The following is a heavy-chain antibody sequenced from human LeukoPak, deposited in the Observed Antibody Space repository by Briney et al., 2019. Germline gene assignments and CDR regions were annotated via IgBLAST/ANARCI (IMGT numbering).Heavy chain of an antibody. D-gene: IGHD6-19*01. CDR2: INPNSGGT. CDR1: GYTFTGYY. Sequence: GASVKVSCKASGYTFTGYYMHWVRQAPGQGLEWMGWINPNSGGTNYAQKFQGRVTMTRDTSISTASMELSRLTSDDTAVYYCARVESSGWYYFDYWGQGTLVTVSS. V-gene: IGHV1-2*02. CDR3: ARVESSGWYYFDY. J-gene: IGHJ4*02.